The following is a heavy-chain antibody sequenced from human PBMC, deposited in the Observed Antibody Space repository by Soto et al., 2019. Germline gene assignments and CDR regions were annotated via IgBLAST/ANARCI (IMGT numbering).Heavy chain of an antibody. CDR3: AKADFWSGYYPNWFDP. Sequence: GSLRLSCAAAGFTFISYAMSCVRQSPVKVLEWVSAISGSGGSTYYADSVKGRFTISRDNSKNTLYLQMNSLRAEDTAVYYCAKADFWSGYYPNWFDPWGQGSLVTVSS. V-gene: IGHV3-23*01. D-gene: IGHD3-3*01. J-gene: IGHJ5*02. CDR2: ISGSGGST. CDR1: GFTFISYA.